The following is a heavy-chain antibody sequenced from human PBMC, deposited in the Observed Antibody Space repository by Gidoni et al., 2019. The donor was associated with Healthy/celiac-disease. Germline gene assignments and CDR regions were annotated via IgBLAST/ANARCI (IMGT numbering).Heavy chain of an antibody. CDR3: ARQTDVDTAMLDV. V-gene: IGHV4-39*01. J-gene: IGHJ6*02. CDR1: GGSISSSSYY. D-gene: IGHD5-18*01. Sequence: QLQLQESGPGLVKPSETLSLTCTVSGGSISSSSYYWGWIRQPPGKGLEWIGSIYYSGSTYYNPSLKSRVTISADTSKNQFSLKLSSVTAADTAVYYCARQTDVDTAMLDVWGQGTTVTVSS. CDR2: IYYSGST.